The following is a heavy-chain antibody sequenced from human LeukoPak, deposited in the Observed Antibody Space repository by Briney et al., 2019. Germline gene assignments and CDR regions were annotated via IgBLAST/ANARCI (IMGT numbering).Heavy chain of an antibody. V-gene: IGHV4-59*01. Sequence: SGTLSLTCTVSGGSISSYYWSWIRQPPGKGLEWIGYIYYSGSTNYNPSLQSRVTISVDTSKNQFSLKLSSVTAADTAVYYCARIRGVVIPLFDYWGQGTLVTFSS. J-gene: IGHJ4*02. CDR3: ARIRGVVIPLFDY. CDR1: GGSISSYY. D-gene: IGHD3-3*01. CDR2: IYYSGST.